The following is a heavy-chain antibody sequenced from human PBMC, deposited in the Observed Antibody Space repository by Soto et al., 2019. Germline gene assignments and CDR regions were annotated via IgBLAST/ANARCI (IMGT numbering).Heavy chain of an antibody. CDR2: IYYSGST. J-gene: IGHJ5*02. V-gene: IGHV4-31*03. D-gene: IGHD2-8*01. Sequence: SETLSLTCTVSGGSISGGGYYWSWIRQHPGKGLEWIGYIYYSGSTYYNPSLKSRVTISVDTSKNQFSLKLSSVTAADTAVYYCASQSDCTNGVCYNNWFDPWGQGTLVTVSS. CDR3: ASQSDCTNGVCYNNWFDP. CDR1: GGSISGGGYY.